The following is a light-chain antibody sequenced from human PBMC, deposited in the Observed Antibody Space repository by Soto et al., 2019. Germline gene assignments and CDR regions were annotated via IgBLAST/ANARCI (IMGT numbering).Light chain of an antibody. V-gene: IGLV2-8*01. CDR3: SSYGGANTVV. CDR1: SNDVGGYNY. CDR2: ELS. Sequence: QSALTQPPSASGSPGQSVTISCTGTSNDVGGYNYVSWYQQHPGKAPKLMIHELSKRPSGVPDRFSGSKSGNTASLTVSGLLTEDEADYYCSSYGGANTVVFGGGTKLTVL. J-gene: IGLJ2*01.